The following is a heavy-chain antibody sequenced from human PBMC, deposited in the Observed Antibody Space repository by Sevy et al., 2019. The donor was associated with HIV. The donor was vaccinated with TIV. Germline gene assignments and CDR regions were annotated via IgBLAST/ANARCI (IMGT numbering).Heavy chain of an antibody. CDR1: GFTFSSYA. CDR3: ARNGDSGYGFFDY. Sequence: GSLRLSCAASGFTFSSYAMHWVRQAPGKGLERVAVISYDGSNKYYADSVKGRFTISRDNSKNTLYLQMNSLRAEDTAVYYCARNGDSGYGFFDYWGQGTLVTVSS. CDR2: ISYDGSNK. V-gene: IGHV3-30*04. D-gene: IGHD5-12*01. J-gene: IGHJ4*02.